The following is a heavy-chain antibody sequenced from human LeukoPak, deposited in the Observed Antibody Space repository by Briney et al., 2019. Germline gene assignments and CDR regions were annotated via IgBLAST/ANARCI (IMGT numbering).Heavy chain of an antibody. CDR1: GGTFSSYA. V-gene: IGHV1-69*04. J-gene: IGHJ3*02. CDR3: ARLSVGWELPPDHDAFDI. D-gene: IGHD1-26*01. Sequence: GASVKVSCKASGGTFSSYAISWVRQAPGQGLEWMGRIIPILGIANYAQKFQGRVTITADKSTSTAYMELSSLRSEDTAVYYCARLSVGWELPPDHDAFDIWGQGTMVTVSS. CDR2: IIPILGIA.